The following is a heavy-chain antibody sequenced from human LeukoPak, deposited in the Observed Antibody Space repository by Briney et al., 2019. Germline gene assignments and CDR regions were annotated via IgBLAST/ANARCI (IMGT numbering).Heavy chain of an antibody. CDR1: GGSISSSSAY. V-gene: IGHV4-39*01. CDR3: VSPRGFSYGYFDY. CDR2: IYYSKNT. D-gene: IGHD5-18*01. J-gene: IGHJ4*02. Sequence: SETLSLTCTVSGGSISSSSAYWVWIRQPPGKGLEWIGSIYYSKNTYYNPSLKSRVTISADTNKNQFSLTLGSVSATDTAVYYCVSPRGFSYGYFDYWGQGTLVTVSS.